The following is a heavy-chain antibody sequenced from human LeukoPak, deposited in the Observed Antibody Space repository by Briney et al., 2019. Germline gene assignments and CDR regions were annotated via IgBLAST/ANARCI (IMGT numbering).Heavy chain of an antibody. J-gene: IGHJ4*02. Sequence: HPGGSLRLSCAASGFTFSSYAMGWVRQAPGEGLEWVSGVSGSGGSTYHADSVRGRFTLSRDNSKNTLYLLMNSLRAEDTALYYCAKGSMGGPATMFDYWGQGTLVTVSS. V-gene: IGHV3-23*01. D-gene: IGHD2-2*01. CDR3: AKGSMGGPATMFDY. CDR2: VSGSGGST. CDR1: GFTFSSYA.